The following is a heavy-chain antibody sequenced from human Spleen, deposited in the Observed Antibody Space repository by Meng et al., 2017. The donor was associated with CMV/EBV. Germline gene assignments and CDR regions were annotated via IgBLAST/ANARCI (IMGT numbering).Heavy chain of an antibody. D-gene: IGHD6-13*01. CDR1: GFSVRTDY. V-gene: IGHV3-66*02. CDR2: IYSGDRR. J-gene: IGHJ4*02. Sequence: GGSLRLSCAASGFSVRTDYLSWVRQAPGKGLEWVSVIYSGDRRYYADSVKGRFTISRDNSKNTVFLQMSSLRLEDTAVYSCARAEAGTFWHSFDSWGQGTLVTVSS. CDR3: ARAEAGTFWHSFDS.